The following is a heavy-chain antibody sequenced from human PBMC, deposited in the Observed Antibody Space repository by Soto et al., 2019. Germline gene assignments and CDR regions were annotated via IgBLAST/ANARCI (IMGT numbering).Heavy chain of an antibody. V-gene: IGHV3-49*03. CDR1: GFTFGDYA. Sequence: GGSLRLSCTASGFTFGDYAMSWFRQAPGKGLEWVGFIRSKAYGGTTEYAASVKGRFTISRDDSKSIAYLQMNSLKTEDTAVYYCTRAPSHYGSGSLSFDYWGQGTLVTVSS. CDR2: IRSKAYGGTT. J-gene: IGHJ4*02. CDR3: TRAPSHYGSGSLSFDY. D-gene: IGHD3-10*01.